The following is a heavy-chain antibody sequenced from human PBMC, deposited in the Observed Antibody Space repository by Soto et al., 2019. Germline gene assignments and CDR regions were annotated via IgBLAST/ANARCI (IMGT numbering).Heavy chain of an antibody. D-gene: IGHD4-17*01. Sequence: SETLSLTCTVSGGSISSSSYYWGWIRQPPGKGLEWIGSIYYSGSTYYNPSLKSRVTISVDTSKNQFSLKLSSVTAADTAVYYCARLMGYGDYLSWGQGTLVTVSS. V-gene: IGHV4-39*01. J-gene: IGHJ4*02. CDR3: ARLMGYGDYLS. CDR2: IYYSGST. CDR1: GGSISSSSYY.